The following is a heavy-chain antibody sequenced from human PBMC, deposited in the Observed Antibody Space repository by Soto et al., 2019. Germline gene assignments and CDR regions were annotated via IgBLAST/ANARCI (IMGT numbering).Heavy chain of an antibody. J-gene: IGHJ4*02. D-gene: IGHD5-18*01. CDR3: AIGRLQLCPRGFLYFAY. CDR1: GGSISSSGYY. Sequence: SETLSLTCTVSGGSISSSGYYWGWIRQPPGKGLEWIGNIYHSGSTNYNPSLKSRVTISVDTSKNQFSLKLSSVTAADTAVFYCAIGRLQLCPRGFLYFAYSGQGTLVTVSS. V-gene: IGHV4-39*01. CDR2: IYHSGST.